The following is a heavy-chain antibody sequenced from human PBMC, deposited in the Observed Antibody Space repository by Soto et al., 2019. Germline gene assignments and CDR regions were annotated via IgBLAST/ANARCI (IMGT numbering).Heavy chain of an antibody. CDR1: GYNFTNYY. CDR2: FYPGDSKT. CDR3: AKSEVLEI. J-gene: IGHJ3*02. Sequence: GESLKISCLGSGYNFTNYYIAWVRQMSGKGLEWMGSFYPGDSKTRDSPFFRGQVTISGDKSIDTAYLQWGSLKASDTAMYYCAKSEVLEIWGQGXMVTVSS. V-gene: IGHV5-51*01.